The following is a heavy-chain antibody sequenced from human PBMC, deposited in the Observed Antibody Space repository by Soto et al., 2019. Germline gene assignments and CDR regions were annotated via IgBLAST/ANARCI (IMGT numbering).Heavy chain of an antibody. D-gene: IGHD2-2*02. CDR3: AHIREQYLQYYFDY. J-gene: IGHJ4*02. CDR1: GFSLSTSGVG. Sequence: QITLKESGPTLVKPTQTLTLTCTFSGFSLSTSGVGVGWIRQPPGKALEWLALIYWDDDKRYSPSLKRRLTITKDTSKNQVVLTMTNMDPVDTATYYCAHIREQYLQYYFDYWGQGTLVTVSS. CDR2: IYWDDDK. V-gene: IGHV2-5*02.